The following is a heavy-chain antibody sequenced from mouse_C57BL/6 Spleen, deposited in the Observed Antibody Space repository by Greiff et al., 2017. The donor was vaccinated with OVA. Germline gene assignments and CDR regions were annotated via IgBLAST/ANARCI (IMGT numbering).Heavy chain of an antibody. J-gene: IGHJ1*03. D-gene: IGHD1-2*01. Sequence: EVKLVESGGDLVKPGGSLKLSCAASGFTFSSYGMSWVRQTPDKRLEWVATISSGGSYTYYPDSVKGRFTISRDNAKNTLYLQMSSLKSEDTAMYYCARRTTAGYFDVWGTGTTVTVSS. CDR2: ISSGGSYT. CDR1: GFTFSSYG. V-gene: IGHV5-6*02. CDR3: ARRTTAGYFDV.